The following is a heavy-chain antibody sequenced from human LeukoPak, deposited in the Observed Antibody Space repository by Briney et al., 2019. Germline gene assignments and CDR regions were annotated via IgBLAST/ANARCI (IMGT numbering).Heavy chain of an antibody. CDR1: GYTFTGYY. D-gene: IGHD5-12*01. Sequence: ASVKVSCEASGYTFTGYYMHWVRQAPGQGLEWMGWINPNSGGTNYAQKLQGRVTMTTDTSTSTAYMELRSLRSDDTAVYYCARGPMDIVATFLFDYWGQGTLVTVSS. J-gene: IGHJ4*02. V-gene: IGHV1-2*02. CDR3: ARGPMDIVATFLFDY. CDR2: INPNSGGT.